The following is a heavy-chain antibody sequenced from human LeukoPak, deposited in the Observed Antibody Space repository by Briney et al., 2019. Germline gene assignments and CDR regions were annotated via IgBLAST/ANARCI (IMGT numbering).Heavy chain of an antibody. CDR2: IYYSGST. CDR3: ARGRGYRLKNWFDP. J-gene: IGHJ5*02. V-gene: IGHV4-61*01. CDR1: GGSVSSGSYY. D-gene: IGHD5-18*01. Sequence: PSEALALTFTVSGGSVSSGSYYWSWIRQPPGKGLEWIGYIYYSGSTNYNPSLKSRVTISVDTSKNQFSLKLSSVTAADTAVYYCARGRGYRLKNWFDPWGQGTLVTVSS.